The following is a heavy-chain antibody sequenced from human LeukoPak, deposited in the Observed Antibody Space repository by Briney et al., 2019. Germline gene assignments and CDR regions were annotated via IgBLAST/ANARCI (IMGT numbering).Heavy chain of an antibody. J-gene: IGHJ4*02. CDR1: GYTFTSYY. D-gene: IGHD5-18*01. Sequence: ASVKVSCKASGYTFTSYYMHWVRQAPGQGLEWMGIINPSGGSTRYAQKFQGRVTMTRDTSISTAYMELSRLRSDDTAVYYCARAVQLWFFDYWGQGTLVTVSS. CDR3: ARAVQLWFFDY. CDR2: INPSGGST. V-gene: IGHV1-46*01.